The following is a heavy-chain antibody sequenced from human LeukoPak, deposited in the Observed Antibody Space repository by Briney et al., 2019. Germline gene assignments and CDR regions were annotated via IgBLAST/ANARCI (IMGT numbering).Heavy chain of an antibody. Sequence: PGGSLRLFCAASGFTFSSFGMHWVRQAPGKGLEWMSVISYDGSNKFFAESVKGRFTISRDNSKNSLYLQMNSLRAEDTAVYYCAREGIGHYYYYYYMDVWGKGTTVTISS. D-gene: IGHD2-21*01. CDR2: ISYDGSNK. V-gene: IGHV3-30*03. CDR3: AREGIGHYYYYYYMDV. CDR1: GFTFSSFG. J-gene: IGHJ6*03.